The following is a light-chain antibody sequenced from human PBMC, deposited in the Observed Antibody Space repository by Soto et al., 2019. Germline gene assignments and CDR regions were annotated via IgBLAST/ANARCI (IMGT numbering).Light chain of an antibody. CDR3: KQVNSYPLT. CDR1: QGISQY. CDR2: TAT. Sequence: DIHLTQSPSLLSASVGDRVTITCRASQGISQYVAWYQQKPGKAPKLLIYTATVLQGGVPSRFSGTGSGKEFILTISSLQPEDFATCYCKQVNSYPLTFGGGTKVDIK. J-gene: IGKJ4*01. V-gene: IGKV1-9*01.